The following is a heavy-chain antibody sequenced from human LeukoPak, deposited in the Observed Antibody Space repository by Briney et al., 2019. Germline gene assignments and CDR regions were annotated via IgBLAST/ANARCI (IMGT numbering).Heavy chain of an antibody. D-gene: IGHD3-10*01. CDR2: IRYDGSNK. V-gene: IGHV3-30*02. CDR3: AKDNNYYGSGRSYFDY. Sequence: PGGSLRLSCAASGFTVSSNYMSWVRQAPGKRLEWVAFIRYDGSNKYYADSVKGRFTISRDNSKNTLYLQMNSLRAEDTAVYYCAKDNNYYGSGRSYFDYWGQGTLVTVSS. J-gene: IGHJ4*02. CDR1: GFTVSSNY.